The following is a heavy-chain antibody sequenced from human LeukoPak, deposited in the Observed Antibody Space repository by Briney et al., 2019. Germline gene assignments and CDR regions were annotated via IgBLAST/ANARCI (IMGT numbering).Heavy chain of an antibody. J-gene: IGHJ2*01. D-gene: IGHD6-19*01. CDR3: ARHGWHAWYFDL. Sequence: SETLSLTCVVYGESFSGYSWSWIRQPPGKGLEWIGEINQRRNTNYNPSLKSRVTISIDTSKNQFSLKLSSVTAADTAVYYCARHGWHAWYFDLWAVAPWSLSLQ. CDR2: INQRRNT. CDR1: GESFSGYS. V-gene: IGHV4-34*01.